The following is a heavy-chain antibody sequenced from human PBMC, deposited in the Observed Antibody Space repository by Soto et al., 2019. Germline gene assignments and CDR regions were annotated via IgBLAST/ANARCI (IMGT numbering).Heavy chain of an antibody. CDR3: ARDLAVALIDY. J-gene: IGHJ4*02. CDR2: ISAYNGNT. D-gene: IGHD6-19*01. CDR1: GYTFTSYG. Sequence: QVQLVQSGAEVKKPGASVKVSCKASGYTFTSYGISWVRQAPGQGLEWMGWISAYNGNTKYAQKLQGRVTMTTDTSTSTAYMELRRLRAEDTAVYSCARDLAVALIDYWGQGTLVTVSS. V-gene: IGHV1-18*01.